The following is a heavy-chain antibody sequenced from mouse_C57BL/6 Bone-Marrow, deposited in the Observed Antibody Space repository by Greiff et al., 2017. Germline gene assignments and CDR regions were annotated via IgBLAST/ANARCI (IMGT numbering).Heavy chain of an antibody. J-gene: IGHJ1*03. D-gene: IGHD2-3*01. V-gene: IGHV1-7*01. CDR1: GYTFTSYW. CDR2: INPSSGYT. Sequence: QVQLQQSGAELAKPGASVKLSCKASGYTFTSYWMHWVQQRPGQGLEWIGYINPSSGYTKYNQTFKDKATLTADKSSSTAYMQLSSLTYEDSAVYYCARWDDGYYGGYWYFDVWGTGTTVTVSS. CDR3: ARWDDGYYGGYWYFDV.